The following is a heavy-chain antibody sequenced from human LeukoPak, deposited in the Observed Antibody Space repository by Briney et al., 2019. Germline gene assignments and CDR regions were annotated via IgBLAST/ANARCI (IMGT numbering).Heavy chain of an antibody. CDR3: AKDRTGSYYYGSGSYPTPIDY. CDR2: ISGSGGST. J-gene: IGHJ4*02. CDR1: GFTFSSYA. V-gene: IGHV3-23*01. Sequence: GGSLRLSCAASGFTFSSYAMSWVRQAPGKGLEWVSAISGSGGSTYYADSVKGRITISRDNSKNTLYLQMNSLRAEDTAVYYCAKDRTGSYYYGSGSYPTPIDYWGQGTLVTVSS. D-gene: IGHD3-10*01.